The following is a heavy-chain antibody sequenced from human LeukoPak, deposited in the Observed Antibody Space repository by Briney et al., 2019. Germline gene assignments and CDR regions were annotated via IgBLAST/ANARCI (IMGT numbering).Heavy chain of an antibody. J-gene: IGHJ4*02. CDR2: IYYSGST. V-gene: IGHV4-59*01. Sequence: SETLSLTCTVSGGSISSYYWSWIRQPPWKGLEWIGYIYYSGSTNYNPSLKSRVTISVDTSKNQFSLKLSSVTAADTAVYYCARAVAGRRFDYWGQGTLVTVSS. CDR1: GGSISSYY. CDR3: ARAVAGRRFDY. D-gene: IGHD6-19*01.